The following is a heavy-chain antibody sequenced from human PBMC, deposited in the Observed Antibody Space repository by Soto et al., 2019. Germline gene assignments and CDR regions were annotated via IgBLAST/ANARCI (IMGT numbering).Heavy chain of an antibody. CDR1: GFTFDDYA. Sequence: EVQLVESGGGLVQPGRSLRLSCAASGFTFDDYAMHWVRQAPGKGLEWVSGISWNSGSIGYADSVKGRFTISRDNAKNSLYLQMNSLRAEDTALYYCAKEGLIAVAGTGWFDPWGQGTLVTVSP. D-gene: IGHD6-19*01. CDR3: AKEGLIAVAGTGWFDP. CDR2: ISWNSGSI. V-gene: IGHV3-9*01. J-gene: IGHJ5*02.